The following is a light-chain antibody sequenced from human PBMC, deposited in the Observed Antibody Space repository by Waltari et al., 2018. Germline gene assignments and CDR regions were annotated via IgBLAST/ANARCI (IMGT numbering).Light chain of an antibody. Sequence: SDELTQPPSVSVSPGQTARITCSGDALPKKYAHWYQQKSVQAPVVVIYEDNKRPSEIPERFSGSSSGTMATLTISGAQVEDEADYYCYSTDSSGLGVFGTGTKVTVL. CDR3: YSTDSSGLGV. CDR1: ALPKKY. J-gene: IGLJ1*01. CDR2: EDN. V-gene: IGLV3-10*01.